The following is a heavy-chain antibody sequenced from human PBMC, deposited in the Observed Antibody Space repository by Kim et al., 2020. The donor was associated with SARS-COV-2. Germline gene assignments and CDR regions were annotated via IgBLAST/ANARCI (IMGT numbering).Heavy chain of an antibody. CDR3: AKNPLGTIFGVVKAPDGMDV. D-gene: IGHD3-3*01. CDR1: GFTFSSYA. V-gene: IGHV3-23*01. J-gene: IGHJ6*02. CDR2: ISGSGGST. Sequence: GGSLRLSCAASGFTFSSYAMSWVRQAPGKGLEWVSAISGSGGSTYYADSVKGRFTISRDNSKNTLYLQMNSLRAEDTAVYYCAKNPLGTIFGVVKAPDGMDVWGRGTSVTVSS.